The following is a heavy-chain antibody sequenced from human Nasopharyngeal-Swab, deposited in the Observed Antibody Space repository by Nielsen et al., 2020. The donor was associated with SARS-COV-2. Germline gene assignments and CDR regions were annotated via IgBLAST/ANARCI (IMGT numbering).Heavy chain of an antibody. CDR1: GGSISSSSYY. CDR3: ARGLYYDFWRGESQGAKSGYYMDV. CDR2: IYFSGST. V-gene: IGHV4-39*07. J-gene: IGHJ6*03. Sequence: SETLSLTCTVSGGSISSSSYYWGWIRQPPGRGLEWVGSIYFSGSTYYNPSLQSRVTMSVDTSKNQFSLKLNSVTAADTAVYYCARGLYYDFWRGESQGAKSGYYMDVWGKGTTVTVSS. D-gene: IGHD3-3*01.